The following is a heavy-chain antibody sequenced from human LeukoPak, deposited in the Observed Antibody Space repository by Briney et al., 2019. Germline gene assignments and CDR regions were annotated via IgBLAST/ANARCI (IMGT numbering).Heavy chain of an antibody. CDR3: ARDRMGFDY. CDR2: ITTSSAI. CDR1: GFTFSSYG. V-gene: IGHV3-48*02. D-gene: IGHD2-8*01. Sequence: PGGSLRLSCAASGFTFSSYGMHWVRQAPGKGLEWVSYITTSSAIYYADSVKGRFTISRDNAKNSLYLQMNSLRDEDTAVYYFARDRMGFDYWGQGTLVTVSS. J-gene: IGHJ4*02.